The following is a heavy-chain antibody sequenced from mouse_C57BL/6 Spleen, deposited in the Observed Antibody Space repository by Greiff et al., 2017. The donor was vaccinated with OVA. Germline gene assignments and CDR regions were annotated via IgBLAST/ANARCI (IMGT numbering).Heavy chain of an antibody. CDR2: IYPGDGDT. CDR3: ASDYDGAY. D-gene: IGHD2-4*01. Sequence: QVHVKQSGPELVKPGASVKISCKASGYAFSSSWMNWVKQRPGQGLEWIGRIYPGDGDTNYNGKFKGKATLTADKSSSTAYMQLSSLTSEDSAVYFCASDYDGAYWGQGTLVTVSA. CDR1: GYAFSSSW. V-gene: IGHV1-82*01. J-gene: IGHJ3*01.